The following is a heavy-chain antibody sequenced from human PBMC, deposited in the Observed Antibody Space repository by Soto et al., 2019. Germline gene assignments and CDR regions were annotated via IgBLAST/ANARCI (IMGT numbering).Heavy chain of an antibody. Sequence: QVQLQQWGAGLLKPSETLSLTCAVHGGSFSGYSWTWIRQSLGKGLEWIGQINGGGSAIYHPSLRSRVSISVGTSNNEIFLGLTSVTAADTAVYYWARGLFSGISYSGGWYFFDYWGQGTLVTVSS. D-gene: IGHD3-10*01. CDR3: ARGLFSGISYSGGWYFFDY. CDR2: INGGGSA. V-gene: IGHV4-34*01. J-gene: IGHJ4*02. CDR1: GGSFSGYS.